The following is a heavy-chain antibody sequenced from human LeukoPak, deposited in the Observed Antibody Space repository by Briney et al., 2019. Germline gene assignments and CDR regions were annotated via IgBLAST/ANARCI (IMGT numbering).Heavy chain of an antibody. CDR1: GGSFSGYY. J-gene: IGHJ5*02. D-gene: IGHD6-13*01. Sequence: SETLSLTCAVYGGSFSGYYWSWIRQPPGKGLEWIGEINHSGSTNYNPSLKSRVTISVDTSKNQFSLKLSSVTAADTAVYYCARGSSSWWNWFDPWGQGTLVTVSS. V-gene: IGHV4-34*01. CDR2: INHSGST. CDR3: ARGSSSWWNWFDP.